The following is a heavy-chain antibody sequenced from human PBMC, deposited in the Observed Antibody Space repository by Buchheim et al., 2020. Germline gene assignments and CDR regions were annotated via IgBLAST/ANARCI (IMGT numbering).Heavy chain of an antibody. CDR2: INHSGST. D-gene: IGHD2-8*01. Sequence: QVQLQQWGAGLLKPSETLSLTCAVYGGSFSGYYWSWIRQPPGKGLEWIGEINHSGSTNYNPSLKSRVTISVDTSKNQFSLKLSYVTAADTAVYYCARGGNCTNGVCYTGPVGDYWGQGTL. V-gene: IGHV4-34*01. CDR3: ARGGNCTNGVCYTGPVGDY. CDR1: GGSFSGYY. J-gene: IGHJ4*02.